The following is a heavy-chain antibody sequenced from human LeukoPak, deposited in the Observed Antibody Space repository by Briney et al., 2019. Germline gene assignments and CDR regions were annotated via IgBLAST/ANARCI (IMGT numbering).Heavy chain of an antibody. V-gene: IGHV3-33*01. CDR2: IWFDGSNE. J-gene: IGHJ4*02. CDR3: ARLVGATTGATDY. Sequence: GGSLRLSCTASGFNFSYYAMHWVRQAPGKGLAWVALIWFDGSNEYYDDSVKGRFTISRDNSKGSVFLQMNGLTVDDTGVYYCARLVGATTGATDYWGQGSLVSVS. CDR1: GFNFSYYA. D-gene: IGHD1-26*01.